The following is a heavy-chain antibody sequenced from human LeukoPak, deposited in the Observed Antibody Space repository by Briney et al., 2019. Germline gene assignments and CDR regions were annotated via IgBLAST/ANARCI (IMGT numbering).Heavy chain of an antibody. CDR3: ARQSLGAVRFGY. CDR2: IYYSGST. J-gene: IGHJ4*02. D-gene: IGHD3-10*01. Sequence: PSETLSLTCTVSGGSISSSSYYWGWIRQPPGKGLEWIGSIYYSGSTYYNPSLKSRVTISVDTSKNQFSLKLSSVTAADTAVYYCARQSLGAVRFGYWGQGTLVTVSS. V-gene: IGHV4-39*01. CDR1: GGSISSSSYY.